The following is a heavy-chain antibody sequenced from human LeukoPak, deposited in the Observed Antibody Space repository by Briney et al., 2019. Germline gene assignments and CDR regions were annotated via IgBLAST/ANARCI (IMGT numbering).Heavy chain of an antibody. CDR3: AKGRSRLYYYDSSGYPHFDY. D-gene: IGHD3-22*01. CDR2: ISGSGGST. Sequence: GGSLRLSCAASGFTFSSYAMSWVRQAPGKGLEWVSAISGSGGSTYYADSVKGRFTISRDNSKNTLYLQMNSLRAEDTAVYYCAKGRSRLYYYDSSGYPHFDYWGQGTLVTVSS. V-gene: IGHV3-23*01. CDR1: GFTFSSYA. J-gene: IGHJ4*02.